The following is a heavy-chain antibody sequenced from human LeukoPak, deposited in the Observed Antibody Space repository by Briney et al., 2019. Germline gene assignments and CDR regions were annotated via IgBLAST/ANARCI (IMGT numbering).Heavy chain of an antibody. CDR1: GFTFSSYG. CDR2: ISYDGSNK. CDR3: AKDRAVVVAAHAGVDY. J-gene: IGHJ4*02. Sequence: PGGSLRLSCAASGFTFSSYGMHWVRQAPGKGLEWVAVISYDGSNKYYADSVKGRFTISRDNSKNTLYLQMNSLRAEDTAVYYCAKDRAVVVAAHAGVDYWGQGTLVTVSS. D-gene: IGHD2-15*01. V-gene: IGHV3-30*18.